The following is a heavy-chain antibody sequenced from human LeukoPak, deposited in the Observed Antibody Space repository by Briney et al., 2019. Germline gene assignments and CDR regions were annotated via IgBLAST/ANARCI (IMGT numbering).Heavy chain of an antibody. D-gene: IGHD6-19*01. Sequence: GGSLRLSCAASGFTFSDYYMSWIRQAPGKGLEWVSYISSSSSYTNYADSVKGRFTIPRDNAKNSLYLQMNSLRAEDTAVYYCARATRGSQRQWLVGGADAFDIWGQGTMVTVSS. V-gene: IGHV3-11*06. CDR3: ARATRGSQRQWLVGGADAFDI. CDR2: ISSSSSYT. J-gene: IGHJ3*02. CDR1: GFTFSDYY.